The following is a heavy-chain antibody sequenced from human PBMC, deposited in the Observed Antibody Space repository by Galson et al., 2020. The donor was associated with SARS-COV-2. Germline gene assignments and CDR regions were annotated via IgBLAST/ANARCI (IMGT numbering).Heavy chain of an antibody. CDR3: AGPGAGGGDGSREGYFEY. CDR1: GGPISSTSYY. J-gene: IGHJ4*02. CDR2: TYYSGST. V-gene: IGHV4-39*01. D-gene: IGHD6-13*01. Sequence: SETLSLTCTVSGGPISSTSYYWGWIRQPPGKGLEWIGSTYYSGSTYYNPSLKSRVTISVDTSKNQFSLKLSSVTAADTAVYYCAGPGAGGGDGSREGYFEYWGQGTLVTVSS.